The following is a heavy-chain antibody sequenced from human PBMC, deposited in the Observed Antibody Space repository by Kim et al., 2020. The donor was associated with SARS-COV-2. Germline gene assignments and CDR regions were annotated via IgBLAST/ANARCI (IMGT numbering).Heavy chain of an antibody. J-gene: IGHJ6*04. CDR3: ARDASVGGEGETV. Sequence: GGSLRLSCAASGFTFSSYGMHWVRQAPGKGLEWVAVIWYDGSNKYYADSVKGRFTISRDNSKNTLYLQMNSLRAEDTAVYYCARDASVGGEGETVWGKGTTVTVSS. CDR2: IWYDGSNK. CDR1: GFTFSSYG. V-gene: IGHV3-33*01. D-gene: IGHD1-26*01.